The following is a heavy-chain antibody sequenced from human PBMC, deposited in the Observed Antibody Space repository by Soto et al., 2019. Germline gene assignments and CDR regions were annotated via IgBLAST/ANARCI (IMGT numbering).Heavy chain of an antibody. J-gene: IGHJ4*02. CDR1: GGSISSSSYY. D-gene: IGHD1-26*01. CDR2: IYYSGST. CDR3: ARHLRIGHKSFDY. V-gene: IGHV4-39*01. Sequence: KPSETLSLTCTVSGGSISSSSYYWGWIRQPPGKGLEWIGSIYYSGSTYYNPSLKSRVTISVDTSKNQFSLKLSSVTAADTAVYYCARHLRIGHKSFDYWGQGTLVTVSS.